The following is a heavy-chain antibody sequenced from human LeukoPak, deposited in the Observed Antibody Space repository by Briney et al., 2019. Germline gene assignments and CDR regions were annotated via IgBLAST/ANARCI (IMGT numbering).Heavy chain of an antibody. V-gene: IGHV1-18*01. J-gene: IGHJ3*02. CDR3: ASGPSLHRAFDI. CDR1: GYTFTSYG. Sequence: ASVKVSCKAPGYTFTSYGISWVRQAPGQGLEWMGWISAYNGNTNYAQKLQGRVTMTTDTSTSTAYMELSRLRSDDTAVYYCASGPSLHRAFDIWGQGTMVTVSS. CDR2: ISAYNGNT.